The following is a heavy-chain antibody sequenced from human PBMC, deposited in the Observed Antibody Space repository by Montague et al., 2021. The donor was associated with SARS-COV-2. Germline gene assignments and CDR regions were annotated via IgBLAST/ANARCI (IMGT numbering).Heavy chain of an antibody. D-gene: IGHD3-10*01. CDR2: IYYSGST. CDR3: ARRERLLWFGELFFAFDX. CDR1: GGSISSSSYY. Sequence: SETLSLTCTVSGGSISSSSYYWGWIRQPPGKGLEWIGSIYYSGSTYYNPSLKSRVTISVDTSKNQFSLKLSSVAAADTAVYYCARRERLLWFGELFFAFDXWGQGTMVTVSS. J-gene: IGHJ3*02. V-gene: IGHV4-39*01.